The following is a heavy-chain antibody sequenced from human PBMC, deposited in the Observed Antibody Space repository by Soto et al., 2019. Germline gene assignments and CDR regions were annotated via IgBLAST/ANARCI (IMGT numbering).Heavy chain of an antibody. CDR2: LIPILGTA. Sequence: QVQLVQSGAEVKKPGSSVKVSCKASGVTFSSYAISWVRQAPGKGLDWMGGLIPILGTANYAQKIQGRVTITADDYTSTAYMELSILRSEDTAVYYCARPLYTYCSGGSCVPPGYYYGMAVWGQGTTVTVSS. V-gene: IGHV1-69*12. CDR3: ARPLYTYCSGGSCVPPGYYYGMAV. J-gene: IGHJ6*02. D-gene: IGHD2-15*01. CDR1: GVTFSSYA.